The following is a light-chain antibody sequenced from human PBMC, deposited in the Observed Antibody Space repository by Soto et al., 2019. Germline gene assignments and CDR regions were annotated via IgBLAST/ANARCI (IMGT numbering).Light chain of an antibody. CDR3: QQYNNWPGT. J-gene: IGKJ1*01. V-gene: IGKV3-15*01. Sequence: ETVMTQSPATLSVSPGERATLSCRASQSVNSNLAWYQQESGQPPRLLVFGASTRATGVPARFSGSGSGTEFTLTISSLQSEDFAVYYCQQYNNWPGTFGQGTKVDIK. CDR1: QSVNSN. CDR2: GAS.